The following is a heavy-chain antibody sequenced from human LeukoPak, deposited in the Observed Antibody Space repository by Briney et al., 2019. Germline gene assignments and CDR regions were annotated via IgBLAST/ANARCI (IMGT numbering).Heavy chain of an antibody. Sequence: GASVKVSCKASGYTFTGYYMHWVRQAPGQGLEWMGWISPYNGNTNYAQNLQGRVTMTTDTSTNIAYMGLRSLRSDDTAVYYCARGITGTTTGKEGFGYWGQGTLVTVSS. CDR2: ISPYNGNT. CDR1: GYTFTGYY. J-gene: IGHJ4*02. CDR3: ARGITGTTTGKEGFGY. V-gene: IGHV1-18*04. D-gene: IGHD1-7*01.